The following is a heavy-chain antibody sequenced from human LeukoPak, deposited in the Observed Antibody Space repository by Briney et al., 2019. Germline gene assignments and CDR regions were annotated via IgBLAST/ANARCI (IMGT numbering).Heavy chain of an antibody. CDR3: ARDRLDTAMVENFYYYYYMDV. Sequence: SETLSLTCTVSGGSISSSSYYWGWIRQPPGKGLEWIGSIYYSGSTYYNPSLKSRVTISVDTSKNQFSLKLSSVTAADTAVYYCARDRLDTAMVENFYYYYYMDVWGKGTTVTVSS. D-gene: IGHD5-18*01. V-gene: IGHV4-39*07. J-gene: IGHJ6*03. CDR1: GGSISSSSYY. CDR2: IYYSGST.